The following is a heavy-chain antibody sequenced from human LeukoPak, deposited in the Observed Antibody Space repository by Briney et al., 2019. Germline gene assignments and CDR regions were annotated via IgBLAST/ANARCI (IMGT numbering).Heavy chain of an antibody. CDR2: IIPIFGIA. D-gene: IGHD3-22*01. Sequence: GASVKVSCKASGYTFTSYGISWARQAPGQGLEWMGRIIPIFGIANYAQKFQGRVTITADKSTSTAHMELSSLRSEDTAVYYCARVSSDSSGYYPYYFDYWGQGTLVTVSS. CDR1: GYTFTSYG. J-gene: IGHJ4*02. V-gene: IGHV1-69*04. CDR3: ARVSSDSSGYYPYYFDY.